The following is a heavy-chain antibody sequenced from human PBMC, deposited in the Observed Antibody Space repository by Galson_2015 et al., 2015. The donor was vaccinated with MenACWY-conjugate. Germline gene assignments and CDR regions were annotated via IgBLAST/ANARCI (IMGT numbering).Heavy chain of an antibody. CDR3: ARDHPSTYGIAWDLFEL. Sequence: SLRLSCAASGFPLSGYWMAWVRQAPGKGLEWVANIKQDGSEKYYVDSEKGRFTISRDNAKNSLYLEMNSLRAEDTAVYYCARDHPSTYGIAWDLFELWGQGTMVTVSS. D-gene: IGHD4-17*01. V-gene: IGHV3-7*03. CDR2: IKQDGSEK. J-gene: IGHJ3*01. CDR1: GFPLSGYW.